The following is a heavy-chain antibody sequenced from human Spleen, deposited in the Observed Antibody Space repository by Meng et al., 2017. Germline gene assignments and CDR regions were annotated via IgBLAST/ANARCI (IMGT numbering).Heavy chain of an antibody. CDR1: GFTFSDYY. CDR3: AKEKGYFDY. Sequence: VQLVESGGGLVKPGGSLRLSCAASGFTFSDYYMSWIRQAPGKGLDWVSSISSSGGSTYYADSVKGRFTISRDNSKKTLYLQMNRLRVEDTAVYYCAKEKGYFDYWGQGILVTVSS. CDR2: ISSSGGST. J-gene: IGHJ4*02. V-gene: IGHV3-23*04.